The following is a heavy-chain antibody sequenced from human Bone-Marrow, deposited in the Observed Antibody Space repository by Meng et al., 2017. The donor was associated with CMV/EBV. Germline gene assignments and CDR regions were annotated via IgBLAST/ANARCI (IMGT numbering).Heavy chain of an antibody. Sequence: GESLKIFCAAPGCTFSSYAMSWVRQAPGKGLEWVSAISCSGGSTYYADSVKGRLTISRDNSKNTLYLPMNSLRAEETAVYYCAKESSWYLERGGYYYGMDVWGQGTTVTVSS. J-gene: IGHJ6*02. D-gene: IGHD6-13*01. CDR3: AKESSWYLERGGYYYGMDV. V-gene: IGHV3-23*01. CDR2: ISCSGGST. CDR1: GCTFSSYA.